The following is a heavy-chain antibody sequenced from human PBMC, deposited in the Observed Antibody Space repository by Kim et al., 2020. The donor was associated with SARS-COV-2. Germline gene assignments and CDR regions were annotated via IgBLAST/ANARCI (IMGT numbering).Heavy chain of an antibody. V-gene: IGHV1-2*04. D-gene: IGHD1-26*01. CDR3: AIDSGSYGDAFDI. J-gene: IGHJ3*02. CDR1: GYTFTGYY. CDR2: INPNSGGT. Sequence: ASVKVSCKASGYTFTGYYMHWVRQAPGQGLEWMGWINPNSGGTNYAQKFQGWVTMTRDTSISTAYMELSRLRSDDTAVYYCAIDSGSYGDAFDIWGQGTMVTVSS.